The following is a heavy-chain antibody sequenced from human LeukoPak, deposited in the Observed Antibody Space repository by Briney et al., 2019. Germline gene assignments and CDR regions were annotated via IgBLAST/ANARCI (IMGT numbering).Heavy chain of an antibody. D-gene: IGHD3-10*01. CDR2: IDPSDSYT. Sequence: GESLRISCKGSGYSFTSYWISWVRQMPGKGLEWMGRIDPSDSYTNYSPSFQGHVTISADKSISTAYLQWSSLKASDTAMYYCARQENHGYCGSGSYYTSDYWGQGTLVTVSS. V-gene: IGHV5-10-1*01. J-gene: IGHJ4*02. CDR3: ARQENHGYCGSGSYYTSDY. CDR1: GYSFTSYW.